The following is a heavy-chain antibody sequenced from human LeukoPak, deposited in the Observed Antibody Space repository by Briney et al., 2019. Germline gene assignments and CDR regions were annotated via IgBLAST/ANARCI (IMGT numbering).Heavy chain of an antibody. CDR3: AREGQGSSSGYDP. V-gene: IGHV3-30*01. CDR1: GFTFSSYA. J-gene: IGHJ5*02. CDR2: ISYDGSNK. D-gene: IGHD6-6*01. Sequence: GGSLRLSCAASGFTFSSYAMHWVRQAPGKGLEWVAVISYDGSNKYYADSVKGRFTISRDNSKNTLYLQMNSLRAEDTAVYYCAREGQGSSSGYDPWGQGTLVTVSS.